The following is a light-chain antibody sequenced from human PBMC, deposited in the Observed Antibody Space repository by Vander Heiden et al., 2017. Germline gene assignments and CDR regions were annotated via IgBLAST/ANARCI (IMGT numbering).Light chain of an antibody. CDR1: QGISSY. J-gene: IGKJ4*01. CDR2: AAS. CDR3: QQLNSYPNT. Sequence: DIQLTQSPSFLSASVGDRVTITCRASQGISSYLACYQQKPGKAPKLLIYAASTLQSGVPSRFSGSGSATEFTLTISILHPEDFATYYCQQLNSYPNTFGGGTKLEIK. V-gene: IGKV1-9*01.